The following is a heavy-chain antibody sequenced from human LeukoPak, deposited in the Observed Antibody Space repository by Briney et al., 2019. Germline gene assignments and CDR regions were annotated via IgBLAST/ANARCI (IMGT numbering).Heavy chain of an antibody. Sequence: ASVKVSCKALGYTFISYGVSWVRQAPGQGLEWMGWISAYSGDTIYAQNVQGRVTMTTDTSTSTAYMELRSLRSDDTAVYYCARAPGIRGWFDPWGQGTLVTVSS. CDR2: ISAYSGDT. CDR3: ARAPGIRGWFDP. V-gene: IGHV1-18*01. CDR1: GYTFISYG. J-gene: IGHJ5*02. D-gene: IGHD3-3*02.